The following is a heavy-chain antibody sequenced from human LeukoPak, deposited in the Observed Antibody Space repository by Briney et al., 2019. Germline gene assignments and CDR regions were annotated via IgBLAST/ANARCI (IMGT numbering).Heavy chain of an antibody. CDR2: IIPIFGTA. Sequence: ASVKVSCKGSGDTFTSYAISWVRQAPGQGLEWMGGIIPIFGTANYAQKFLSRVTISTDESRSTAYMELSSLRCEDTAVYYCATLNYDFWSGYYSYYYVDVWGKGTTVTVSS. J-gene: IGHJ6*03. CDR1: GDTFTSYA. D-gene: IGHD3-3*01. CDR3: ATLNYDFWSGYYSYYYVDV. V-gene: IGHV1-69*05.